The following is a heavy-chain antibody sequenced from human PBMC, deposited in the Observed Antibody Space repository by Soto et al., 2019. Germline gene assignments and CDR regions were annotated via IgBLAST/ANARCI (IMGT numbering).Heavy chain of an antibody. CDR2: IYYSGST. CDR1: GGSVSSGSYY. V-gene: IGHV4-61*01. CDR3: ARGIGYCTNGVCFRFDP. D-gene: IGHD2-8*01. Sequence: SETRSRTCTVSGGSVSSGSYYWMWIRQPPGKVLEWIGYIYYSGSTNYNPSLKSRVTISVDTSKNQFSLKLSSVTAADTAVYYCARGIGYCTNGVCFRFDPWGQGTLVTVSS. J-gene: IGHJ5*02.